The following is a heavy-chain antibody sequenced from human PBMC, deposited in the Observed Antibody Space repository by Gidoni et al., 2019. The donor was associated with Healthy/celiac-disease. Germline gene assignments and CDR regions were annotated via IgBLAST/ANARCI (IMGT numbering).Heavy chain of an antibody. CDR1: GFPFSTYA. Sequence: EVQLLESGGGLVQRGESLRLSCAASGFPFSTYAMSWVRQAPGNGLEWVSTITGGGHSTYYADSVKDRFTISRDNSKNTLYLQMNSLRAEDTAVYYCAKALGPSANSFDYWGQGALLTVSS. J-gene: IGHJ4*02. CDR3: AKALGPSANSFDY. D-gene: IGHD1-26*01. V-gene: IGHV3-23*01. CDR2: ITGGGHST.